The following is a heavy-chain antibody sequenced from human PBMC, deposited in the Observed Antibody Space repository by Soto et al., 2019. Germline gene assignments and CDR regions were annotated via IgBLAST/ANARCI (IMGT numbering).Heavy chain of an antibody. J-gene: IGHJ6*02. CDR3: ARHIAAAGTVGYYYYGMDV. CDR1: GGSISSSSYY. CDR2: IYYSGST. Sequence: SETRSRTCTVSGGSISSSSYYWVWIRQPPGKVLEWIGSIYYSGSTYYNPSLKSRVTISVDTSKNQFSLKLSSVTAADTAVYYCARHIAAAGTVGYYYYGMDVWGQGTTVTVSS. D-gene: IGHD6-13*01. V-gene: IGHV4-39*01.